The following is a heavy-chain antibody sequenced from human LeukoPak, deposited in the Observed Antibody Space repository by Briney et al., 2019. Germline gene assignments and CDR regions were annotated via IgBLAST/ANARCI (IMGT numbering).Heavy chain of an antibody. J-gene: IGHJ4*02. CDR2: IRPSGDNT. CDR1: GFTFSSYD. Sequence: GGALRLSCAASGFTFSSYDMTWVRQAPGRGLEWVSSIRPSGDNTYYGDSVKGRFTISRDNSKNTLYLQMNSLRAEDTAVYYCAKWARYCTNGVCYYFDYWGQGTLVTVSS. D-gene: IGHD2-8*01. CDR3: AKWARYCTNGVCYYFDY. V-gene: IGHV3-23*01.